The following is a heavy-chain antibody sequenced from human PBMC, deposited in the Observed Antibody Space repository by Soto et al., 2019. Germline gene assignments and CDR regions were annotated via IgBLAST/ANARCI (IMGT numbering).Heavy chain of an antibody. D-gene: IGHD6-19*01. CDR3: HAKPREPIAVAGFLGYYFDY. Sequence: HPGGSLRLSCAASGFTFSSYGMHWVRQAPGKGLEWVAVMSYDGSNKYYADSVKGRFTISRDNSKNTLYLQMNSLRAEDTAVYYCHAKPREPIAVAGFLGYYFDYWGQGTLVTVSS. V-gene: IGHV3-30*03. CDR2: MSYDGSNK. CDR1: GFTFSSYG. J-gene: IGHJ4*02.